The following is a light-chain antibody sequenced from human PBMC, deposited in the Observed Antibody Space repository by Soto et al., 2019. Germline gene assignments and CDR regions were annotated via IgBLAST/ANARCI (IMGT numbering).Light chain of an antibody. CDR2: ATS. CDR1: QGISDW. V-gene: IGKV1-12*01. CDR3: QQATSFPFT. J-gene: IGKJ3*01. Sequence: DIQMTQSPSSVSASVGDRVTITCRASQGISDWLAWYQQKPGKAPKLLIYATSTLQSGVPSRFSGSGSGTDFTRTISSLQPEDFATYYCQQATSFPFTFGPGTKVDIK.